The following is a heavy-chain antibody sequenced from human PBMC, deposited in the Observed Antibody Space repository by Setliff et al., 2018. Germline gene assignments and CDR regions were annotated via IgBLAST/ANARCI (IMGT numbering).Heavy chain of an antibody. CDR1: GGSFSTYY. Sequence: PSETLSLTCAVYGGSFSTYYWIWIRQPPGKGLEWIGEINHSGSTNYNPSLKSRVTISVDTSKNQFSLKLSSVTAADTAVYYCARWRQRRDGYNKWVNYFDYWGQGTLVTAPQ. V-gene: IGHV4-34*01. CDR3: ARWRQRRDGYNKWVNYFDY. D-gene: IGHD5-12*01. CDR2: INHSGST. J-gene: IGHJ4*02.